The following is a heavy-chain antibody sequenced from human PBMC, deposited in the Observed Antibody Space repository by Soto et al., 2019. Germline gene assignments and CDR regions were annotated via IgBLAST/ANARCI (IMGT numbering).Heavy chain of an antibody. CDR1: GGSISSGGYY. D-gene: IGHD3-22*01. CDR3: ARNSYYYDSSGYPDY. V-gene: IGHV4-31*03. J-gene: IGHJ4*02. Sequence: PSETLSLTCTVSGGSISSGGYYWSWIRQHPGKGLEWIGYIYYSGSTYYNPSLKSRVTISVDTSKNQFSLKLSSVTAADTAVYYCARNSYYYDSSGYPDYWGQGTLVTVSS. CDR2: IYYSGST.